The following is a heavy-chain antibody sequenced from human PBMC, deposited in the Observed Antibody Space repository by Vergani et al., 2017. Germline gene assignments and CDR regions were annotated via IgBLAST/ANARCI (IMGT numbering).Heavy chain of an antibody. D-gene: IGHD6-13*01. Sequence: VQLVESGGGLVKPGGSLRLSCAASGFTFSSYSMNWVRQAPGKGLEWVAVISYDGSNKYYADSVKGRFTISRDNSKNTLYLQMNSLRAEDTAVYYCARDSDAIAAAGTLVDYWGQGTLVTVSS. CDR2: ISYDGSNK. CDR1: GFTFSSYS. J-gene: IGHJ4*02. V-gene: IGHV3-30*03. CDR3: ARDSDAIAAAGTLVDY.